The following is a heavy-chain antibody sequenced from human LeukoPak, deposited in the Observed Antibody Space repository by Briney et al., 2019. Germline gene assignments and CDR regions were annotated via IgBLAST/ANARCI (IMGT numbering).Heavy chain of an antibody. D-gene: IGHD6-13*01. Sequence: PGRSLRLSCAASGFTLSSYAMHWVRQAPGKGLEWVAVISYDGGNKYYADSVKGRFTISRDNSKNTLYLQMNSLRAEDTAVYYCARDSAAAGISGWDYWGQGTLVTVSS. J-gene: IGHJ4*02. CDR3: ARDSAAAGISGWDY. CDR1: GFTLSSYA. CDR2: ISYDGGNK. V-gene: IGHV3-30-3*01.